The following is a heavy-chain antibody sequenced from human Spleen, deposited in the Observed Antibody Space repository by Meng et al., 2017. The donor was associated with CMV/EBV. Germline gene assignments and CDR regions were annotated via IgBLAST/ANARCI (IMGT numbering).Heavy chain of an antibody. J-gene: IGHJ4*02. CDR1: GFTFSSYA. Sequence: GGSLRLSCAASGFTFSSYAMHWVRQAPGKGLEWVAVVSYDGSSKYYADSVKGRFTISRDNSKNTLFLQMNSLRAEDTAVYYCAKSIKGYYFDYWGQGTLVTVSS. D-gene: IGHD2/OR15-2a*01. CDR2: VSYDGSSK. V-gene: IGHV3-30-3*02. CDR3: AKSIKGYYFDY.